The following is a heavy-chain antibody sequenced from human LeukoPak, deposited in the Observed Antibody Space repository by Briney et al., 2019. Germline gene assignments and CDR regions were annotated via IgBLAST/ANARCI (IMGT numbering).Heavy chain of an antibody. D-gene: IGHD2/OR15-2a*01. Sequence: SDPVPLICTVSGGRISRYYGIWLRQPRRKGLEGIVYIYYSGSTNYNPALKSRVTISVDTSKNQFPLKLSSVPAADTAVYYCARVVLPPGGAFDIWGQGTMVTVSS. CDR1: GGRISRYY. V-gene: IGHV4-59*13. CDR2: IYYSGST. CDR3: ARVVLPPGGAFDI. J-gene: IGHJ3*02.